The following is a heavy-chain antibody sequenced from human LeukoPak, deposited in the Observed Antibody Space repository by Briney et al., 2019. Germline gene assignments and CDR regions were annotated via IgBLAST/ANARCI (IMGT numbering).Heavy chain of an antibody. CDR3: ARDISGSYDS. V-gene: IGHV1-2*02. D-gene: IGHD1-26*01. Sequence: AAVKVSCKASGYTFTGFYMHWVRLAPGQGLEWMGLINPSSGGTNYAQKFQGRVTMTRDTSMSTAYMELNRLTSDDTAVYYCARDISGSYDSWGQGTLVTVSS. CDR2: INPSSGGT. J-gene: IGHJ4*02. CDR1: GYTFTGFY.